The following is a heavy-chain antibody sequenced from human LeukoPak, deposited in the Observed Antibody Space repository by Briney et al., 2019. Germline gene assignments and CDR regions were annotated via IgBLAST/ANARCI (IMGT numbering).Heavy chain of an antibody. J-gene: IGHJ4*02. CDR1: GFLFGEYC. D-gene: IGHD3-22*01. Sequence: GALRLSCTASGFLFGEYCMSWFRQAPGKGLEWVGFIRGRAYGGTTEYAASVKVRFTISRDDYKSIAYLQMNSLKTEDTAVYYCSRDSSGYSSYFDYWGQGPLVTVSS. CDR3: SRDSSGYSSYFDY. CDR2: IRGRAYGGTT. V-gene: IGHV3-49*03.